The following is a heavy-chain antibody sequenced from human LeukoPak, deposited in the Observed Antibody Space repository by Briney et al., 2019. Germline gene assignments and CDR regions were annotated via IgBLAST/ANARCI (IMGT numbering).Heavy chain of an antibody. CDR2: ISSSGSTI. D-gene: IGHD4-11*01. Sequence: PGGSLRLSCAASEFSVGSNYMTWVRQSPGKGLEWVSYISSSGSTIYYADSVKGRFTISRDNARNSLYLQMNSLRAEDTAVYYCTRRGRLQGYYYYYMDVWGKGTTVTVSS. CDR3: TRRGRLQGYYYYYMDV. V-gene: IGHV3-11*01. CDR1: EFSVGSNY. J-gene: IGHJ6*03.